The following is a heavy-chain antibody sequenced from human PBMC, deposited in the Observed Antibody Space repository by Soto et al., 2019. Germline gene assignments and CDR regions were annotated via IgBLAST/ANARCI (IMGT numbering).Heavy chain of an antibody. CDR1: GLTFSNYA. V-gene: IGHV3-23*01. J-gene: IGHJ6*02. Sequence: EVQLLESGGALVQTGGSLRLSCAASGLTFSNYAVTWVRQAPGKGLEWVSAIDLSGASTYYADSVKGRFTISRDNSRNTVYLQMNSLRAEDTAGYYWPVWYGGHYYYYYYGMDVWGQGTTVTVSS. D-gene: IGHD3-10*01. CDR2: IDLSGAST. CDR3: PVWYGGHYYYYYYGMDV.